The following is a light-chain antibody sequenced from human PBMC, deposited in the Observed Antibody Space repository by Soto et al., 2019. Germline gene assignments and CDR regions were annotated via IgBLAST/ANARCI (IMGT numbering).Light chain of an antibody. Sequence: AIRMTQSPSSFSASTGDRVTITCRASQGISSYLAWYQQKPGKAPKLLIYAASTYQSGVPSRFSGSGSGTDFTLTISGLQSEDFATYYCQQYYSYPPWTFGQGTKVEIK. V-gene: IGKV1-8*01. J-gene: IGKJ1*01. CDR3: QQYYSYPPWT. CDR2: AAS. CDR1: QGISSY.